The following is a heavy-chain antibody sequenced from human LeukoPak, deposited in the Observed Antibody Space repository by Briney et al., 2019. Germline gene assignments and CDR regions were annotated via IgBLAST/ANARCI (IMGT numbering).Heavy chain of an antibody. CDR2: INAGNGNT. Sequence: ASEKVSCKASGYTFTSYAMHWVRQAPGQRLEWMGWINAGNGNTKYSQNFQGRVTITRDTSASTAYMELRSLRSEDTAVYYCASSREGRVDSETRLVDYWGQGTLVTVSS. CDR1: GYTFTSYA. V-gene: IGHV1-3*01. J-gene: IGHJ4*02. D-gene: IGHD1-7*01. CDR3: ASSREGRVDSETRLVDY.